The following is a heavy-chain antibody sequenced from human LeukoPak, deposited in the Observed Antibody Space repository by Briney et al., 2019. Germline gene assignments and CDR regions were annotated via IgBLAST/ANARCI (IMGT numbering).Heavy chain of an antibody. CDR2: IKQDGSEK. CDR1: GFTFSSYW. J-gene: IGHJ4*02. Sequence: PGGSLGLSCAASGFTFSSYWMSWVRQAPGKGLEWVANIKQDGSEKYYVDSVKGRFTISRDNAKNSLYLQMNSLRAEDTAVYYCVRDFSLTRLERPFDYWGQGTLVTVSS. V-gene: IGHV3-7*01. D-gene: IGHD1-1*01. CDR3: VRDFSLTRLERPFDY.